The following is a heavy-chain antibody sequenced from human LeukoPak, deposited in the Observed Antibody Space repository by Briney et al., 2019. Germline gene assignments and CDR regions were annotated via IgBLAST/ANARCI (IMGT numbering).Heavy chain of an antibody. CDR2: VYYSGNT. Sequence: SETLSLTCSVSGGPISNYYWSWIRQPPGKAQEWIGYVYYSGNTNYNPSLKSRVIISADTSKNQFSLRMSSVTAADTAVYYCARGPERRAFDIWGQGTMVTVSS. D-gene: IGHD1-1*01. CDR3: ARGPERRAFDI. CDR1: GGPISNYY. V-gene: IGHV4-59*13. J-gene: IGHJ3*02.